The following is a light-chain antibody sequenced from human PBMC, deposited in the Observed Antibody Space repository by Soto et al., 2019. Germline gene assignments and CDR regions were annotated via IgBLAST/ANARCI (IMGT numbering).Light chain of an antibody. CDR1: QSVSSN. J-gene: IGKJ1*01. V-gene: IGKV3-15*01. CDR2: DVS. Sequence: EIVMTQSPATLSVSPGERATLSCRASQSVSSNLAWYQQKPGQAPRLLIYDVSTRATGIPARFSGSGSGTEFTLSISSLQSEDFAVYSCQQYNSWPPWTFGQGTKIEI. CDR3: QQYNSWPPWT.